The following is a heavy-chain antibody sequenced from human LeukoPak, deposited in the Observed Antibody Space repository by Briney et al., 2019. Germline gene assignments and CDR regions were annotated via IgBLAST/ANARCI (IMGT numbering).Heavy chain of an antibody. D-gene: IGHD6-19*01. J-gene: IGHJ4*02. CDR3: AKSGAVAEAFDY. CDR2: ISYDGSNK. CDR1: GFTFSNYW. Sequence: GGSLRLSCVASGFTFSNYWMTWVRQAPGKGLEWVAVISYDGSNKYYADSVKGRFTISRDNSKNTLYLQMNSLRAEDTAVYYCAKSGAVAEAFDYWGQGTLVTVSS. V-gene: IGHV3-30*18.